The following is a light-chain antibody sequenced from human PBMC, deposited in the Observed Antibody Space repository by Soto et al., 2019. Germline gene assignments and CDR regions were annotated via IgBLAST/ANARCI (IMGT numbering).Light chain of an antibody. Sequence: QSVLTQPASVSGSPGQSIAISCTGTSSDVGGYDYVSWYQQHPDKAPKLMIYEVTNRPSGVSNRFSGSKSGNTASLTISGLQPEDEADYYCSSHTSGSTRVFGSGTKLTVL. CDR2: EVT. J-gene: IGLJ1*01. V-gene: IGLV2-14*01. CDR1: SSDVGGYDY. CDR3: SSHTSGSTRV.